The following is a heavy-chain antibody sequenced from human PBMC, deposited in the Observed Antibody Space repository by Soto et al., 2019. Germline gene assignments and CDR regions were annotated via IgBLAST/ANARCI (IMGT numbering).Heavy chain of an antibody. V-gene: IGHV1-69*13. CDR3: ARVLYYYGSGSYQNYYYYYGMDV. CDR2: IIPIFGTA. Sequence: GASVKVSCKASGGTFSSYAISWVRQAPGQGLEWMGGIIPIFGTANYAQEFQGRVTITADESTSTAYMELSSLRSEDTAVYYCARVLYYYGSGSYQNYYYYYGMDVWGQGTTVTVSS. D-gene: IGHD3-10*01. J-gene: IGHJ6*02. CDR1: GGTFSSYA.